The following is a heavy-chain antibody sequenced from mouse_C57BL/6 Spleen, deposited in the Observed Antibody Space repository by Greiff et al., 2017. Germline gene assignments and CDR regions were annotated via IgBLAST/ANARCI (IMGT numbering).Heavy chain of an antibody. V-gene: IGHV1-69*01. J-gene: IGHJ2*01. CDR2: IDPSDSYT. D-gene: IGHD1-1*01. CDR1: GYTFTSYW. CDR3: ARGGSTTVVEDY. Sequence: VQLQQSGAELVMPGASVKLSCKASGYTFTSYWMHWVKQRPGQGLEWIGEIDPSDSYTNYNQKFKGKSTLTVDKSSSTAYMQLSSLTSEDSAVYYCARGGSTTVVEDYWGQGTTLTVSS.